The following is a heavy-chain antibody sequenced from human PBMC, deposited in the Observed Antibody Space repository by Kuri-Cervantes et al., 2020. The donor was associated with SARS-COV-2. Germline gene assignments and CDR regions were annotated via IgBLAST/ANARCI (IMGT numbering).Heavy chain of an antibody. CDR3: ARVVDYYDSSGYYYAHFDY. CDR2: IYYSGST. CDR1: GGSISSYY. Sequence: GSLRLSCTVSGGSISSYYWSWIRQPPGKGLEWIGYIYYSGSTNYNPSLKSRVTISVDTSKNQFSLKLSSVTAADTAVYYCARVVDYYDSSGYYYAHFDYWGQGTLVTVSS. J-gene: IGHJ4*02. V-gene: IGHV4-59*01. D-gene: IGHD3-22*01.